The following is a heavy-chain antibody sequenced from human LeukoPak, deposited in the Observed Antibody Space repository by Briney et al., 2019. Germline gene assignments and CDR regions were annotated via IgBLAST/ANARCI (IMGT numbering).Heavy chain of an antibody. CDR2: IYYSGNT. D-gene: IGHD3-22*01. CDR1: GGSIISSSYY. Sequence: PSETLSLTCTVSGGSIISSSYYWGWIRQPPGKGLEWIGSIYYSGNTYYNPSLKSRVTISVDTSKNQFSLKLSSVTAADTAVYYCARGVSHTYYYDSSGYFSPGYYFDYWGQGTLVTVSS. V-gene: IGHV4-39*07. J-gene: IGHJ4*02. CDR3: ARGVSHTYYYDSSGYFSPGYYFDY.